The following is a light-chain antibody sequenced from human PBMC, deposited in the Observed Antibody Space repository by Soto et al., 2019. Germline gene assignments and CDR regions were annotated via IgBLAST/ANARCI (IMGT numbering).Light chain of an antibody. Sequence: DIQMTQSPSTLSASVGDRVTITCRASQSISSWLAWYQQKPGKAPKLLIYKASNLESGVPSRFSGSGSGTEFTLTISSLQPDDFAAYDGQQYNSYPWTFGQGTKVEIK. CDR2: KAS. CDR3: QQYNSYPWT. V-gene: IGKV1-5*03. J-gene: IGKJ1*01. CDR1: QSISSW.